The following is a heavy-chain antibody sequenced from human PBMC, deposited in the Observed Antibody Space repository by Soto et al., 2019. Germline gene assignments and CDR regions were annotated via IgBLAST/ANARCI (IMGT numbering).Heavy chain of an antibody. J-gene: IGHJ4*02. V-gene: IGHV3-48*03. D-gene: IGHD1-1*01. CDR2: ISVSGNII. Sequence: GGSLRLSCAASGFTFSTYEFNWVRQAPGRGLEWISYISVSGNIIKYAESVKGRFTISRDNAENSLHLHMSNLRVDDTALYFCVFFTWRASAAAFLAFWGQGSQVTVSS. CDR1: GFTFSTYE. CDR3: VFFTWRASAAAFLAF.